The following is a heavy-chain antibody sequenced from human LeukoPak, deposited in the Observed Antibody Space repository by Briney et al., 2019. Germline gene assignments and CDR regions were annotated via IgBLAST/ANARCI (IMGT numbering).Heavy chain of an antibody. CDR2: VSGDNT. CDR3: ARRSVDMTRKGKHFDY. D-gene: IGHD2-2*01. V-gene: IGHV3-23*01. J-gene: IGHJ4*02. CDR1: GFSLRNYG. Sequence: GGSLRLSCTVSGFSLRNYGMSWVRQAPGKGLEWISSVSGDNTYHADSVRGRFTISRDNSKNTLSLQMNSLRAEDTATYYCARRSVDMTRKGKHFDYWGQGTLVTVSS.